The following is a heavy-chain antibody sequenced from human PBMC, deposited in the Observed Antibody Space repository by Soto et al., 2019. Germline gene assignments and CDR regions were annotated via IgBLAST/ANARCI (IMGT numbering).Heavy chain of an antibody. D-gene: IGHD3-22*01. V-gene: IGHV1-8*01. CDR2: MNPNSGNT. Sequence: ASVKVSCKASGYTFTSYDIDWVRQATGQGLEWMGWMNPNSGNTGYAQKFQGRVTMTRNTSISTAYMELSSLRSEDTAVYYCARGYYYDSGIDYWGQGTLVTVSS. J-gene: IGHJ4*02. CDR3: ARGYYYDSGIDY. CDR1: GYTFTSYD.